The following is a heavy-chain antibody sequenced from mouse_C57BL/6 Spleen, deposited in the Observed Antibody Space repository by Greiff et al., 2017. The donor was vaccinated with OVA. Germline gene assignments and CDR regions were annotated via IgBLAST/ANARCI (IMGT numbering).Heavy chain of an antibody. Sequence: VQLQQPGTELVKPGASVKLSCKASGYTFTSYWMHWVKQRPGQGLEWIGNINPSNGGTNYNEKFKSKATLTVDKSSSTAYMQLSSLTSEDSAVYYCARSGAYYYGSSYFDYWGQGTTLTVSS. CDR1: GYTFTSYW. CDR2: INPSNGGT. J-gene: IGHJ2*01. D-gene: IGHD1-1*01. V-gene: IGHV1-53*01. CDR3: ARSGAYYYGSSYFDY.